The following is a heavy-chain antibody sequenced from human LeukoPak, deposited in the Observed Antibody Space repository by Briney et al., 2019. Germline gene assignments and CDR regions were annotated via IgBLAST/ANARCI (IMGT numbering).Heavy chain of an antibody. D-gene: IGHD6-13*01. Sequence: GGSLRLSCVASGFTFSSYSMNWVRQAPGKGLEWVSSISYTAGYIYYADSMKGRFTISRDNAGSSLYLQMNSLRVEDTAVYYCASTFSAGSIRWEYFDYWGQGALVTVSS. J-gene: IGHJ4*02. CDR2: ISYTAGYI. V-gene: IGHV3-21*06. CDR1: GFTFSSYS. CDR3: ASTFSAGSIRWEYFDY.